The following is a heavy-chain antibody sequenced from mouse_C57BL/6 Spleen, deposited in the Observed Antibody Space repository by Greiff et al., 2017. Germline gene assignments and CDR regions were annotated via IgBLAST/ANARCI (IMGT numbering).Heavy chain of an antibody. V-gene: IGHV1-82*01. Sequence: QVQLQQSGPELVKPGASVKISCKASGYAFSSSWMNWVKQRPGKGLEWIGRIYPGDGDTNYNGKFKGKATLTADKSSSTAYMQLSSLTSEGSAVXFCARDGGFPYYYAVDYGGQGTSVTVSS. CDR3: ARDGGFPYYYAVDY. J-gene: IGHJ4*01. CDR2: IYPGDGDT. CDR1: GYAFSSSW.